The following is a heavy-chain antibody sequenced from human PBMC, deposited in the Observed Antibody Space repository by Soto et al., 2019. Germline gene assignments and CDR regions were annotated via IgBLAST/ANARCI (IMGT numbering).Heavy chain of an antibody. CDR2: IYYSGST. CDR1: GGSISSSSYY. J-gene: IGHJ6*02. CDR3: YYYYYYGMDV. V-gene: IGHV4-39*01. Sequence: SETLSLTCTVSGGSISSSSYYWGWIRQPPGKGLEWIGSIYYSGSTYYNPSLKSRVTISVDTSKNQFSLKLSSVTAADTAVYYCYYYYYYGMDVWGQGTTVTVSS.